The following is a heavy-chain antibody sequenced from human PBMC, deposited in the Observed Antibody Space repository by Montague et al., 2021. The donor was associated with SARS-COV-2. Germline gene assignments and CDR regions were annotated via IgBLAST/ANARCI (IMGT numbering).Heavy chain of an antibody. CDR1: GGSISSSSYY. Sequence: SETLSLTCTVSGGSISSSSYYWGWIRQPPGKGLEWIGSIYYSGSTYYNPSLKSRVTISVDTSKNRFSLKLSPVTAADTAVYYCATYYDILTGYYIDAFDIWGQGTMVTVSS. CDR2: IYYSGST. CDR3: ATYYDILTGYYIDAFDI. J-gene: IGHJ3*02. V-gene: IGHV4-39*01. D-gene: IGHD3-9*01.